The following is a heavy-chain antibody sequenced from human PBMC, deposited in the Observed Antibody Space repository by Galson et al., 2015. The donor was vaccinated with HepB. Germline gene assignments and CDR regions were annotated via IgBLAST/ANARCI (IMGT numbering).Heavy chain of an antibody. Sequence: SVKVSCKASGYTFTSYGISWVRQAPGQGLEWMGWISAYNGNTNYAQKLQGRVTMTTDTSTSTAYMELRSLRSDDTAVYYCARGGSSGQIMYYYYGMDVWGQGTTVTVSS. D-gene: IGHD6-6*01. J-gene: IGHJ6*02. CDR1: GYTFTSYG. CDR2: ISAYNGNT. CDR3: ARGGSSGQIMYYYYGMDV. V-gene: IGHV1-18*04.